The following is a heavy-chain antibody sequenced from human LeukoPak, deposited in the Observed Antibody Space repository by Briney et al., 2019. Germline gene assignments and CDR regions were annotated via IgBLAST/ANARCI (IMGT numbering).Heavy chain of an antibody. CDR2: ISGDGISP. D-gene: IGHD4/OR15-4a*01. J-gene: IGHJ4*02. V-gene: IGHV3-23*01. Sequence: GTSLRLSCAASGFTFNNHALTWVRQTPGKGLECVSAISGDGISPYYADSVRGRFTISRDNSKNTLYLQMNSLRVEDTAVYFCARDPGAFPYFFDYWGQGTLVTVSS. CDR1: GFTFNNHA. CDR3: ARDPGAFPYFFDY.